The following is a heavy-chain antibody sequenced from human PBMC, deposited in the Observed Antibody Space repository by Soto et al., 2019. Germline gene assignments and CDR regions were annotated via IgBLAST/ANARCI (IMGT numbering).Heavy chain of an antibody. J-gene: IGHJ4*02. CDR3: AKDQGSSWYEIDY. Sequence: GGSLRLSCAASGFTFSSYIMNWVRQAPGKGLEWVSSITGSSSYMYYADSVKGRFTISRDNSKNTLYLQMNSLRAEDTAVYYCAKDQGSSWYEIDYWGQGTLVTVSS. CDR1: GFTFSSYI. CDR2: ITGSSSYM. V-gene: IGHV3-21*04. D-gene: IGHD6-13*01.